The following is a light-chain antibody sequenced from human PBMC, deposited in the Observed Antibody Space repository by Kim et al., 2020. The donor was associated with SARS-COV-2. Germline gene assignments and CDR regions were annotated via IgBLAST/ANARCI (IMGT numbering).Light chain of an antibody. V-gene: IGLV3-19*01. J-gene: IGLJ2*01. CDR3: SSRDSDENRLS. CDR1: SNKKYY. Sequence: LEQKVRVTGQGESNKKYYASWYQQKAGQAPALVNYGKDKRPSAIPARFSGSTSGNTASLTITGSQSEDEADYYCSSRDSDENRLSFGGGTQLTVL. CDR2: GKD.